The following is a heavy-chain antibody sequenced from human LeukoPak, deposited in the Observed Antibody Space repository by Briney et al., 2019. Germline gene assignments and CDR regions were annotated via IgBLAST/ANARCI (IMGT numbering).Heavy chain of an antibody. CDR3: ARSPEYYFDY. Sequence: SQTLSLTSTVSGGSISSGGYYWSWIRQHPGKGLEWIGYIYYSGSTYYNPSLKSRVTISVDTSENQFSLKLTSVTAAATAVYYCARSPEYYFDYWGQGTLVTVSS. CDR1: GGSISSGGYY. D-gene: IGHD1-14*01. J-gene: IGHJ4*02. V-gene: IGHV4-31*03. CDR2: IYYSGST.